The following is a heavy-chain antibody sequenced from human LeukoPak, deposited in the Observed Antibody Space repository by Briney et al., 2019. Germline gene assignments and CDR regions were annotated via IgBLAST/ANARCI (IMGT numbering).Heavy chain of an antibody. D-gene: IGHD1-26*01. CDR3: ARDLSVGAKPDLGFDY. CDR2: ISSSSSYI. J-gene: IGHJ4*02. CDR1: GFTFSSYS. V-gene: IGHV3-21*01. Sequence: GGSLRLSCAASGFTFSSYSMNWVRQAPGKGLEWVSSISSSSSYIYYADSVKGRFTISRDNAKNSLYLQMNSLRAEDTAVYYCARDLSVGAKPDLGFDYWGQGTLVTVSS.